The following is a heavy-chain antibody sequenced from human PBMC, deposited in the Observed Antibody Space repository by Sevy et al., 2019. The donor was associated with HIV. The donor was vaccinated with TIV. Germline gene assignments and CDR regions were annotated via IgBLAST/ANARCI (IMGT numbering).Heavy chain of an antibody. Sequence: GSLRLSCAASGFTFSDYWMSWVRQAPGKGLEWVANIKQDGSQKYFEDSVKGRFTISRDNAKNSLYLQMDNLRAEDTAVYYCARKVGDMWGQGTMVTVSS. CDR3: ARKVGDM. D-gene: IGHD1-26*01. V-gene: IGHV3-7*01. J-gene: IGHJ3*01. CDR2: IKQDGSQK. CDR1: GFTFSDYW.